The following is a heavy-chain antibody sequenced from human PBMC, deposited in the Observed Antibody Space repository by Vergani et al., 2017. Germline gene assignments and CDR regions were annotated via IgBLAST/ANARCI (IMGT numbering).Heavy chain of an antibody. CDR3: TTGFPGSSWSTY. Sequence: EVQLLESGGGLVQPGRSLRLSCRASGFTFTDYGISWVRQAPGKGLEWVGFVRNKEDGGTPEHAASVKGRFTISRGDSKAIAYLQMTSLKTEDTAVYYCTTGFPGSSWSTYWGQGTRVTVSS. J-gene: IGHJ4*01. V-gene: IGHV3-49*04. D-gene: IGHD6-13*01. CDR2: VRNKEDGGTP. CDR1: GFTFTDYG.